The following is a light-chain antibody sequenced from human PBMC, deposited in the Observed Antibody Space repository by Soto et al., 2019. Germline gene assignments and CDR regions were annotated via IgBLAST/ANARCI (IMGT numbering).Light chain of an antibody. J-gene: IGKJ1*01. CDR1: QSVNSD. Sequence: EIVMTQSPATLSVSPGERATLSCRASQSVNSDLAWYQEKPGQAPRLLVYGASTRATGVPARFSGSGSGTEFTLTISSLQSEDFAVYYCQQYNGWPRTFGQGTKVDI. CDR2: GAS. V-gene: IGKV3-15*01. CDR3: QQYNGWPRT.